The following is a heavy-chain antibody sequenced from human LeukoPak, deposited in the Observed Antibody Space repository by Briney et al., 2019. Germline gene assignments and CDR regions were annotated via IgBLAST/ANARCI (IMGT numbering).Heavy chain of an antibody. CDR2: IDPSDSYT. CDR3: ARHPNNYYYGMDV. J-gene: IGHJ6*02. CDR1: GYSFTSYW. Sequence: GESLKIHCKGSGYSFTSYWISWVRQMPGKGLEWTGRIDPSDSYTNYSPSFQGHVTISADKSISTAYLQWSSLKASDTAMYYCARHPNNYYYGMDVWGQGTTVTVSS. V-gene: IGHV5-10-1*01.